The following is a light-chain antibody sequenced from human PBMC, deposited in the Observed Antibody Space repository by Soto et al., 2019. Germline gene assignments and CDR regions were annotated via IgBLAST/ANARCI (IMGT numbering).Light chain of an antibody. CDR1: QSISSW. Sequence: DIQMTQSPSILSASVGDRVTITCRASQSISSWLAWYQQKPGKAPNLLIHKASHLESGVPSRFSGSGSGTEFTLTISSMQPGDFATYYCQQYNSYSGTFGQGTKVEIK. V-gene: IGKV1-5*03. J-gene: IGKJ1*01. CDR3: QQYNSYSGT. CDR2: KAS.